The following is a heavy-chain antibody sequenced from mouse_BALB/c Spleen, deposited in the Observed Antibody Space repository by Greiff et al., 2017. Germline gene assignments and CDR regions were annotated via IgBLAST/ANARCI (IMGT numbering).Heavy chain of an antibody. J-gene: IGHJ4*01. D-gene: IGHD2-2*01. Sequence: EVQLVESGGGLVKPGGSLKLSCAASGFTFSSYAMSWVRQTPEKRLEWVATISSGGSYTYYPDSVKGRFTISRDNAKNTLYLQMSSLRSEDTAMYYCARRGYGYDGVFMDYWGQGTSVTVSS. V-gene: IGHV5-9-3*01. CDR1: GFTFSSYA. CDR3: ARRGYGYDGVFMDY. CDR2: ISSGGSYT.